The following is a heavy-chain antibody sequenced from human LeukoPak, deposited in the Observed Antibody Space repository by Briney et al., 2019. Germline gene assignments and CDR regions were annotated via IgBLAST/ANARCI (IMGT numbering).Heavy chain of an antibody. J-gene: IGHJ2*01. CDR1: GFTVSSNS. V-gene: IGHV3-53*01. CDR3: ARGYYLRYFDL. D-gene: IGHD3-22*01. CDR2: IYSGGST. Sequence: PGGSLRLSCEASGFTVSSNSMTWVRQAPGKGLEWVSVIYSGGSTYYADSVKGRFTISRDNSKNTLYLQMNSLRAEDTAVYYCARGYYLRYFDLWGRGTLVTVSS.